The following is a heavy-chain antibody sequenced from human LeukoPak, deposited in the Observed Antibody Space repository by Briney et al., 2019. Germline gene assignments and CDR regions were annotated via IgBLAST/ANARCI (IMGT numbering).Heavy chain of an antibody. CDR3: ARDSQGCSSTSCPELYYYYYMDV. V-gene: IGHV4-31*03. CDR2: IYYSGST. CDR1: GGSFSSGGYY. D-gene: IGHD2-2*01. J-gene: IGHJ6*03. Sequence: PSETLSLTCTVSGGSFSSGGYYWSWIRQHPGKGLEWIGYIYYSGSTYYNPSLKSRVTISVDTSKNQFSLKLSSVTAADTAVYYCARDSQGCSSTSCPELYYYYYMDVWGKGTTVTVSS.